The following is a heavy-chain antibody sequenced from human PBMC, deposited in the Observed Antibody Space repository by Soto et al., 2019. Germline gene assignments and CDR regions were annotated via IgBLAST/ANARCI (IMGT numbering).Heavy chain of an antibody. CDR3: ARGGYDPYFDY. V-gene: IGHV4-34*01. J-gene: IGHJ4*02. Sequence: QVQLQQWSAGLFKPSETLSLTCAVYGGSFSGYYWSWIRQPPGKGLEWIGEINHSGSTNYNPSLKSRVTISVDTSKNQFSLKLSSVTAADKAVYYCARGGYDPYFDYWGQGTLVTVSS. CDR2: INHSGST. D-gene: IGHD5-12*01. CDR1: GGSFSGYY.